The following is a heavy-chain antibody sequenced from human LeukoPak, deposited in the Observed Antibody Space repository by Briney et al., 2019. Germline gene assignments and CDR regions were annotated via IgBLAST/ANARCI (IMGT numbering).Heavy chain of an antibody. J-gene: IGHJ4*02. CDR2: ISAYNGNT. CDR3: ARDEYSSSSTGYSSSWYDQKFDY. D-gene: IGHD6-13*01. V-gene: IGHV1-18*01. Sequence: ASVKVSCKASGYTFTSYGISWVRQAAGQGLEWMGWISAYNGNTNYAQKLQGRVTMTTDTSTSTAYMELRSLRSDDTAVYYCARDEYSSSSTGYSSSWYDQKFDYWGQGTLVTVSS. CDR1: GYTFTSYG.